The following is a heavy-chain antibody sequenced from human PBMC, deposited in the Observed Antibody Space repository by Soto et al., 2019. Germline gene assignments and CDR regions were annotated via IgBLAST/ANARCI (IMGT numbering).Heavy chain of an antibody. D-gene: IGHD6-6*01. J-gene: IGHJ4*02. CDR3: ARTYFSSSSMFDS. Sequence: SETLSLTCTVSGDSISRSTYYWGWIRQPPGKGLEWIGCIYHTGSTYYNPSLKSRVTIFVDTSQNQFSLKLSSVTAADTAVYYCARTYFSSSSMFDSWGQGILVTVSS. CDR1: GDSISRSTYY. V-gene: IGHV4-39*01. CDR2: IYHTGST.